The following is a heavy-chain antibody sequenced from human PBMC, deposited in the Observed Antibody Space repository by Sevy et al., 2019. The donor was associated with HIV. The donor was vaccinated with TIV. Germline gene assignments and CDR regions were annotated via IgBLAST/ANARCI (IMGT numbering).Heavy chain of an antibody. V-gene: IGHV5-51*01. CDR3: ARRSSGGILYYYYGMDV. CDR2: IYPGDSDT. Sequence: VESLKISCKGSGYSFTSYWIGWVRQMPGKGLEWMGIIYPGDSDTRYSPSFQGQVTISADKSISTAYLQRSSLKASDTAMYYCARRSSGGILYYYYGMDVWGQGTTVTVSS. D-gene: IGHD2-15*01. CDR1: GYSFTSYW. J-gene: IGHJ6*02.